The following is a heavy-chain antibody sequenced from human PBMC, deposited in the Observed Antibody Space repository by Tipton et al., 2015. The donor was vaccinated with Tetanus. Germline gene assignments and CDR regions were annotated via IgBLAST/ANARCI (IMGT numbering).Heavy chain of an antibody. CDR3: ARAIGYCTNGVCYERKYYFDY. Sequence: TLSLTCAVYGGSFSGYYWSWIRQPPGKGLEWIGEINHSGSTNYNPSLKSRVTISVDTSKNQFSRKLSFVTAADTAVYYCARAIGYCTNGVCYERKYYFDYWGQGTLVTVSS. J-gene: IGHJ4*02. V-gene: IGHV4-34*01. CDR1: GGSFSGYY. D-gene: IGHD2-8*01. CDR2: INHSGST.